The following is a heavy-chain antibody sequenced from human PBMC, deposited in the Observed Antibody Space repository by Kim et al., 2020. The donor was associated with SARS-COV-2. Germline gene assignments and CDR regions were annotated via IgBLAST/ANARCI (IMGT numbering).Heavy chain of an antibody. CDR1: GFTFSSYA. J-gene: IGHJ4*02. V-gene: IGHV3-30-3*01. CDR2: ISYDGSNK. CDR3: ARTGIYFDY. D-gene: IGHD1-1*01. Sequence: GGSLRLSCAASGFTFSSYAMHWVRQAPGKGLEWVAVISYDGSNKYYADSVKGRFTISRDNSKNTLYLQMNSLRAEDTAVYYCARTGIYFDYWGQGTLVTVSS.